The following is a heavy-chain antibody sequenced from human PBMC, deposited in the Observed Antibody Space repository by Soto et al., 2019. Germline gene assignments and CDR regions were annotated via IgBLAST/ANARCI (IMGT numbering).Heavy chain of an antibody. CDR3: ATDRTGDAFDI. J-gene: IGHJ3*02. Sequence: ASVKVSCKASGYTFTSYDINWVRQATGQGLEWMGWMNPNDGNTGYAQKFQGRVTMTKDTSTDTAYMELSSLRSEDTAVYYCATDRTGDAFDIWGQGTMVTVSS. V-gene: IGHV1-8*01. CDR2: MNPNDGNT. CDR1: GYTFTSYD.